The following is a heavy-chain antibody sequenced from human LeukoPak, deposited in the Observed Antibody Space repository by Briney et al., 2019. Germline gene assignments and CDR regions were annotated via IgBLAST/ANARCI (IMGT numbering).Heavy chain of an antibody. CDR2: MNPNSGNT. D-gene: IGHD6-13*01. Sequence: GASVKVSCKASGYTFTSYDINWVRQATGQGLEWMGWMNPNSGNTGYAQKFQRRVTMTRNTSISTAYMELGSLRSEDTAVYYCAREIFSRSGGISCWGQGTLVTVSS. J-gene: IGHJ4*02. CDR1: GYTFTSYD. CDR3: AREIFSRSGGISC. V-gene: IGHV1-8*01.